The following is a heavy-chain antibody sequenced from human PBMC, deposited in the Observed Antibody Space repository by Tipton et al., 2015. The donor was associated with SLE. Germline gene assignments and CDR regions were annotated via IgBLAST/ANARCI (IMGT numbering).Heavy chain of an antibody. V-gene: IGHV4-59*12. CDR2: IYYSGST. CDR3: ARVRHPLSIFGVVKGTDYYYMDV. Sequence: TLSLTCTVSGGCISSYYRSWIRQPPGKGPEWIGYIYYSGSTNYNPPLKSRVTISVDTSKNQFSLKLSSVTATDTAVYYCARVRHPLSIFGVVKGTDYYYMDVWGKGTSVTVSS. D-gene: IGHD3-3*01. J-gene: IGHJ6*03. CDR1: GGCISSYY.